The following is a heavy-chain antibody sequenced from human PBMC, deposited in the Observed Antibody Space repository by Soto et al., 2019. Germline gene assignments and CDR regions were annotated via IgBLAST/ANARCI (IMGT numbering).Heavy chain of an antibody. V-gene: IGHV1-18*01. CDR3: ARDIELEQLAPGGFDP. J-gene: IGHJ5*02. CDR1: GYTFTSYG. CDR2: ISAYNGNT. D-gene: IGHD6-6*01. Sequence: GASVKVSCKASGYTFTSYGISWVRQAPGQGLEWMGWISAYNGNTNYAQKLQGRVTMTTDTSTSTAYMELRSLRSDDTAVYYCARDIELEQLAPGGFDPWGQGTLVTVSS.